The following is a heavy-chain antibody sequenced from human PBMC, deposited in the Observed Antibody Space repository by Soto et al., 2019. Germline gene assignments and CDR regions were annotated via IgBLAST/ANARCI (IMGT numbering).Heavy chain of an antibody. D-gene: IGHD5-12*01. Sequence: QVQLVQSGAEVKKPGSSVKVSCKASGGTFSSYAISWVRQAPGQGLEWMGGIIPISGTANYAQKFQGRVTITAEESTSTAYMELSSLRSEDTAVYYCASRPTGWMDPYYYYYGMDVWGRGTTVTVSS. J-gene: IGHJ6*02. V-gene: IGHV1-69*01. CDR1: GGTFSSYA. CDR3: ASRPTGWMDPYYYYYGMDV. CDR2: IIPISGTA.